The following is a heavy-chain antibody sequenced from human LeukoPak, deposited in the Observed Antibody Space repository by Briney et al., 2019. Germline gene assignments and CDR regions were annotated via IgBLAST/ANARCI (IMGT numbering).Heavy chain of an antibody. D-gene: IGHD3-3*01. CDR1: GFTFSSYS. CDR3: ARDPNLDDFWSGYYFDY. CDR2: ISSSSSYI. J-gene: IGHJ4*02. V-gene: IGHV3-21*01. Sequence: GGSLRLSCVASGFTFSSYSMNWVRQAPGKGLEWVSCISSSSSYIYYADSVKGRFTISRDNAKNSLYLQMNSLRAEDTAVYYCARDPNLDDFWSGYYFDYWGQGTLVTVSS.